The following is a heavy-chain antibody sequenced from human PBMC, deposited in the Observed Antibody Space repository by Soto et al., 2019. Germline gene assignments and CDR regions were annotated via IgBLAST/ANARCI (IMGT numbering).Heavy chain of an antibody. V-gene: IGHV3-15*07. D-gene: IGHD3-3*01. Sequence: PGGSLRLSCAASGFTFSNAWMNWVRQAPGKGLEWVGRIKSKTDGGTTDYAAPVKGRFTTSRDDSKNTLYLQMNSLKTEDTAVYYCTTGLIFGVVIGVLKPPYYFDYWGQGTLVTVSS. CDR1: GFTFSNAW. J-gene: IGHJ4*02. CDR3: TTGLIFGVVIGVLKPPYYFDY. CDR2: IKSKTDGGTT.